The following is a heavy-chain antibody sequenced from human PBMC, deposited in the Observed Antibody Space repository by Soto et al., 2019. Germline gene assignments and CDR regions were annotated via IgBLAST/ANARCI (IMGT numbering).Heavy chain of an antibody. V-gene: IGHV4-39*01. CDR2: IYYSGST. Sequence: QLQLQESGPGLVKPSETLSLTCTVSGGSISSSSYYWGWIRQPPGKGLEWIGSIYYSGSTYYNPSLRSRVTISVDTSKSQFSLKLSSVTAADAAVYYGASRNDYYDSSGYPYYYGVDVWGQGTTVTVSS. CDR3: ASRNDYYDSSGYPYYYGVDV. J-gene: IGHJ6*02. D-gene: IGHD3-22*01. CDR1: GGSISSSSYY.